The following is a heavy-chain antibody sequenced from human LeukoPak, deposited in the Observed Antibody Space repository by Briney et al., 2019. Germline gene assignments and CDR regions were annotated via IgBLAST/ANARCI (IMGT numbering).Heavy chain of an antibody. CDR1: GFTFSDHY. J-gene: IGHJ4*02. V-gene: IGHV3-72*01. Sequence: AGGSLRLSCAASGFTFSDHYIDWVRQAPGKGLEWVGRIRNKANSYTTEYAASVKGRFTISRDDSKNSVYLQMNSLKTEDTAVYYCARDSGHFDYWGQGTLVTVSS. CDR2: IRNKANSYTT. D-gene: IGHD6-25*01. CDR3: ARDSGHFDY.